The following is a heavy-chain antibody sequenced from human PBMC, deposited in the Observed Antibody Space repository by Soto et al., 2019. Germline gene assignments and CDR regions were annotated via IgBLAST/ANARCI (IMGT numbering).Heavy chain of an antibody. D-gene: IGHD1-26*01. Sequence: SETLSLTCAVYGGSFSGYYWTWIRQSPEKGLEWIGEVNHSGTTNYNPSLKSQVTISVDTSKNQFSLKLSSVTAADTAVYYCARGLIVGATAEYFQHWGQGTLVTVSS. V-gene: IGHV4-34*01. J-gene: IGHJ1*01. CDR3: ARGLIVGATAEYFQH. CDR2: VNHSGTT. CDR1: GGSFSGYY.